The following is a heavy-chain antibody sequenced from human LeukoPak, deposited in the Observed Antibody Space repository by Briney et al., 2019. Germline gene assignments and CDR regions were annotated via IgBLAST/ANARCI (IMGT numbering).Heavy chain of an antibody. V-gene: IGHV1-2*02. Sequence: ASVTVSCTASGYSFTGFYIHWVRQAPGQGLEWMAWINPQTGATNYAQKFKGSITTTRDLSITTAYMEVTTLRSDDTAVYYCARGGDDSGLYFAYWGQGTLVTVSS. CDR1: GYSFTGFY. CDR2: INPQTGAT. D-gene: IGHD3-22*01. J-gene: IGHJ4*02. CDR3: ARGGDDSGLYFAY.